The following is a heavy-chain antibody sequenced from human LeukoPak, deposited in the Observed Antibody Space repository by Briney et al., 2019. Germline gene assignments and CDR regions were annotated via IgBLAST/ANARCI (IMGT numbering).Heavy chain of an antibody. D-gene: IGHD3-10*01. CDR2: IYYSGST. CDR1: GGSISSSSYY. J-gene: IGHJ4*02. V-gene: IGHV4-39*07. Sequence: SETLSLTCTVSGGSISSSSYYWGWICQPPGKGLEWIGSIYYSGSTYYNPSLKSRVTISVDTSKNQFSLKLSSVTAADTAVYYCARDPAKFPYYYGSGRNWGQGTLVTVSS. CDR3: ARDPAKFPYYYGSGRN.